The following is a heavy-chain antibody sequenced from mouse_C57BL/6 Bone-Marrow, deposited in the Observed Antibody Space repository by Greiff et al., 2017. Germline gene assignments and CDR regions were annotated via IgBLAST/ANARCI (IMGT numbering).Heavy chain of an antibody. V-gene: IGHV1-63*01. Sequence: VQLVESGAELVRPGTSVKMSCKASGYTFTNYWIGWAKQRPGHGLEWIGDIYPGGGYTNYNEKFKGKATLTADKSSSTAYMQFRSLTSEDSAIYYCARGYAMDYWGQGTSVTVSS. J-gene: IGHJ4*01. CDR1: GYTFTNYW. CDR3: ARGYAMDY. CDR2: IYPGGGYT.